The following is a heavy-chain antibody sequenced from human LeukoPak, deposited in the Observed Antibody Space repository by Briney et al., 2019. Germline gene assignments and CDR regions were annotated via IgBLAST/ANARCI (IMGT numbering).Heavy chain of an antibody. CDR3: ARDSGDCSSTSCPGNNWFDP. J-gene: IGHJ5*02. V-gene: IGHV3-7*01. D-gene: IGHD2-2*01. CDR2: IKQDGSEK. Sequence: GGSLRPSCAASGFTFSSYWMSWVRQAPGKGLEWVANIKQDGSEKYYVDSVKGRFTISRDNAKNSLYLQMNSLRAEDTAVYYCARDSGDCSSTSCPGNNWFDPWGQGTLVTVSS. CDR1: GFTFSSYW.